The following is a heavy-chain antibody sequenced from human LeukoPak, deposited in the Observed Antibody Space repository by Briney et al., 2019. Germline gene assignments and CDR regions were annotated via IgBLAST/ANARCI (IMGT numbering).Heavy chain of an antibody. V-gene: IGHV4-4*07. Sequence: PSETLSLTCTVSGGSISSYYWSWIRQPAGKGLEWIGCIYTSGTTNYNPSLKSRVTMSVDTSKNQFSLKLSSVTAADTAVYYRARDRITIFGVVWLDYWGQGTLVTVSS. CDR1: GGSISSYY. CDR2: IYTSGTT. CDR3: ARDRITIFGVVWLDY. D-gene: IGHD3-3*01. J-gene: IGHJ4*02.